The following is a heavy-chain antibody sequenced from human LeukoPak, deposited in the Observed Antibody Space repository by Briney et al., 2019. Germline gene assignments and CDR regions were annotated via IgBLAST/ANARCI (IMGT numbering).Heavy chain of an antibody. V-gene: IGHV3-21*01. CDR2: ISSSSSYI. CDR1: GFTFSSYS. CDR3: ARDLFTEVRRPYRAVAGTIR. J-gene: IGHJ4*02. Sequence: GGSLRLSCAASGFTFSSYSMNWVRQAPGKGLEWVSSISSSSSYIYYADSAKGRFTISRDNAKNSLYLQMNSLRAEDTAVYYCARDLFTEVRRPYRAVAGTIRWGQGTLVTVSS. D-gene: IGHD6-19*01.